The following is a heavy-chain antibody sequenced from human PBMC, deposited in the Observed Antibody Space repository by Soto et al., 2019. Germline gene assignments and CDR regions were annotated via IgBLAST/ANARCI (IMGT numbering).Heavy chain of an antibody. CDR1: GFTFSSYA. V-gene: IGHV3-23*01. CDR3: ARARTPYNATNFYYYCYMDV. CDR2: ISGSGGST. D-gene: IGHD1-26*01. Sequence: EVQLSESGGGLVQPGGSLRLSCGVSGFTFSSYAMSWVRQAPGKGLEWVSSISGSGGSTYYADSVKGRFTVSRDNSQNTLYLQMNSLRAEDTAIYYCARARTPYNATNFYYYCYMDVCGKGTTVTVSS. J-gene: IGHJ6*03.